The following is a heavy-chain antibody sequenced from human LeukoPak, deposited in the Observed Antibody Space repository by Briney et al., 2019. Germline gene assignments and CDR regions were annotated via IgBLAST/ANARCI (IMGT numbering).Heavy chain of an antibody. CDR2: INYSGTT. CDR1: GFTFSSYW. J-gene: IGHJ4*02. CDR3: ARRLGESGSWPFDY. Sequence: GSLRLSCAASGFTFSSYWMSWIRQPPGKGLEWIGSINYSGTTYYNPSLKSRVTISVDTSKNQFSLRATSVTAADTAVYYCARRLGESGSWPFDYWGQGTLVTVSS. D-gene: IGHD6-13*01. V-gene: IGHV4-39*01.